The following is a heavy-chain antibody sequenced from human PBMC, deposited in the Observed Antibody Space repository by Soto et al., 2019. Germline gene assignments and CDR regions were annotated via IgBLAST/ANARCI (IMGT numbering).Heavy chain of an antibody. Sequence: GESLKIPCKGSGYSFACYWINWVRQKPGKGLEWMGRIDPSDSQTYYSPSFRGHVTISVTKSITTVFLQWSSLRTSDTAMYYCARQIYDSDTGPNFQYYFDSWGQGTPVTVSS. J-gene: IGHJ4*02. V-gene: IGHV5-10-1*01. CDR3: ARQIYDSDTGPNFQYYFDS. CDR2: IDPSDSQT. CDR1: GYSFACYW. D-gene: IGHD3-22*01.